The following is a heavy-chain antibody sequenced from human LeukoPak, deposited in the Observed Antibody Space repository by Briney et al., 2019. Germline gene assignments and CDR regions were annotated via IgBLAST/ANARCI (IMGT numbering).Heavy chain of an antibody. J-gene: IGHJ4*02. Sequence: GGSLRLSCAASGFTFSGYSMNWVRQAPGKGLEWVSSISSSSSYIYYADSVKGRFTISRDNAKNSLYLQMNSLRAEDTAVYYCARNLNSGWFIDLDYWGQGTLVTVSS. V-gene: IGHV3-21*01. CDR1: GFTFSGYS. CDR3: ARNLNSGWFIDLDY. D-gene: IGHD6-19*01. CDR2: ISSSSSYI.